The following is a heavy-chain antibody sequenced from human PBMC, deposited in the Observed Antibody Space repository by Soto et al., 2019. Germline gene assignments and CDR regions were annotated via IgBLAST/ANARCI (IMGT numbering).Heavy chain of an antibody. D-gene: IGHD6-13*01. CDR1: GGTFSSYA. Sequence: SVKVSCKASGGTFSSYAISWVRQAPGQGLEWMGGIIPIFGTANYAQKFQGRVTITADESTSTAYMELSSLRSEDTAVYYCARDRIAAAGTSYYYYYYGMDVWGQGTTVTVSS. CDR2: IIPIFGTA. J-gene: IGHJ6*02. V-gene: IGHV1-69*13. CDR3: ARDRIAAAGTSYYYYYYGMDV.